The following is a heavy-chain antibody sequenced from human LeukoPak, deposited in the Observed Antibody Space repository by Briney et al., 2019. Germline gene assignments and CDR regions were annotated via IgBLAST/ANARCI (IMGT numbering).Heavy chain of an antibody. J-gene: IGHJ4*02. CDR2: INPNSGGT. CDR1: GYTFTGYY. Sequence: ASVKVSCKASGYTFTGYYMHWVRQAPGQGLEWMGWINPNSGGTNYAQKFQGRVTMTRDTSISTAYMELSRLRSDDTAVYYCARVQKSYDFWSGYSPFDYWGQGTLVTVSS. D-gene: IGHD3-3*01. CDR3: ARVQKSYDFWSGYSPFDY. V-gene: IGHV1-2*02.